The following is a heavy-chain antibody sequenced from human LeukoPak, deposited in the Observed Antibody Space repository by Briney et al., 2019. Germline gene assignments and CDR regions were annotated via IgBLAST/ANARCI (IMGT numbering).Heavy chain of an antibody. Sequence: EASVKVSCKASGYTFNSYGISWVRQAPGQGLEWMGWISAYNGNTNYAQNLQGRVTMTTDTSTSTAYRELRSLRSDDTAVYFCATVIYCSGGSCFWRHWFDPWGQGTLVTVSS. D-gene: IGHD2-15*01. V-gene: IGHV1-18*01. CDR2: ISAYNGNT. CDR1: GYTFNSYG. CDR3: ATVIYCSGGSCFWRHWFDP. J-gene: IGHJ5*02.